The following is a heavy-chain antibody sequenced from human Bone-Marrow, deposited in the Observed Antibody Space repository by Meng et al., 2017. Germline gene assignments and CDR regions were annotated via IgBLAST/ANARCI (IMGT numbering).Heavy chain of an antibody. D-gene: IGHD2-2*01. V-gene: IGHV7-4-1*02. CDR1: GGTFSSYA. J-gene: IGHJ4*02. Sequence: ASVKVSCKASGGTFSSYAISWVRQAPGQGLEWMGWINTNTGNPTYAQGFTGRLVFSLDTSVSTAYLQLSGLKADDTAVYYCTRDGYSDCSSTSCFDYWGQGSPVTVSS. CDR2: INTNTGNP. CDR3: TRDGYSDCSSTSCFDY.